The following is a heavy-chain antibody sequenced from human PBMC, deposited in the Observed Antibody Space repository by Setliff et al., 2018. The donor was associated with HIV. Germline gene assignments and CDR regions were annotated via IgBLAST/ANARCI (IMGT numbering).Heavy chain of an antibody. CDR2: IYSSGST. V-gene: IGHV4-39*02. J-gene: IGHJ3*02. D-gene: IGHD3-3*01. Sequence: SETLSLTCTVSGGSISNSNHFWGWIRQPPGKGLEWIGRIYSSGSTYYQPSLQGRVSMSIDSSKNHFSLSLRYVTAADTAVYYCARSFSGRYFWSGYYTGPDPKGENAFDIWGQGTMVTV. CDR3: ARSFSGRYFWSGYYTGPDPKGENAFDI. CDR1: GGSISNSNHF.